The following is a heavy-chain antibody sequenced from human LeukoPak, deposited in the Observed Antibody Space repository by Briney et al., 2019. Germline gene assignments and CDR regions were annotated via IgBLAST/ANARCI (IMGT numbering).Heavy chain of an antibody. J-gene: IGHJ5*02. CDR3: ARDHQLYGSPWDWFDP. D-gene: IGHD3-10*01. V-gene: IGHV4-4*07. Sequence: PSETLSLTCTVSGGSISSYYWSWIRQTAGKGLEWIGRIYSTGSTNYNPSLKSRVTMSVDTSKNQFSLRLSSVTAEDTAVYYCARDHQLYGSPWDWFDPWGQGKLVTVSS. CDR2: IYSTGST. CDR1: GGSISSYY.